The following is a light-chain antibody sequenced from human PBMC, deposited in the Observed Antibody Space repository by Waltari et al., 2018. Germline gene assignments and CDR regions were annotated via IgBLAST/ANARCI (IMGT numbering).Light chain of an antibody. CDR1: SSDVGGSKY. Sequence: QSALTQPRSVSGSPGQSVTISCTGTSSDVGGSKYVSWYQQHPGKAPKLMIFDVSKRPSGVPDRFSGSKSGSTASLTISGLQAEDEADYYCCSYAGSRWVFGGGTKLTVL. CDR3: CSYAGSRWV. CDR2: DVS. V-gene: IGLV2-11*01. J-gene: IGLJ3*02.